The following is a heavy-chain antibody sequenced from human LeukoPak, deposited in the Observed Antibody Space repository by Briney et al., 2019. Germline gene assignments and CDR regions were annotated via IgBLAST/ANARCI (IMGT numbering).Heavy chain of an antibody. Sequence: ASVKVSCKASGYTFTSYYMHWVRQAPGQGLEWMGGIIPIFGTANYAQKFQGRVTITADESTSTAYMELSSLRSEDTAVYYCASLGYCSGGSCYSPFDYWGQGTLVTVSS. D-gene: IGHD2-15*01. CDR2: IIPIFGTA. V-gene: IGHV1-69*13. J-gene: IGHJ4*02. CDR3: ASLGYCSGGSCYSPFDY. CDR1: GYTFTSYY.